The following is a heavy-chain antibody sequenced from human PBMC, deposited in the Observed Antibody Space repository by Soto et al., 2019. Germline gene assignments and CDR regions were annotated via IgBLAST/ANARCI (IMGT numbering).Heavy chain of an antibody. CDR3: ARATYYYGDFDY. CDR1: GGSISSGGYS. J-gene: IGHJ4*02. Sequence: SETLSLTCAVSGGSISSGGYSWSWIRQQPGKGLEWIGYIYYSGSTYYNPSLKSRVTISVDTSKNQFSLKLSSVTAADTAVYYCARATYYYGDFDYWGQGTLVTVSS. D-gene: IGHD3-10*01. CDR2: IYYSGST. V-gene: IGHV4-31*11.